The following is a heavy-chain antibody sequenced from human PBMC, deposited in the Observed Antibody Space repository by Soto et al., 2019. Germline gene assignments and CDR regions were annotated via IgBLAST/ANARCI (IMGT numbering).Heavy chain of an antibody. CDR2: ISGSGGST. J-gene: IGHJ3*01. V-gene: IGHV3-23*01. D-gene: IGHD3-16*01. CDR1: GFSFSVFA. CDR3: AKDWSGGAFDV. Sequence: EVDLLESRGGLAQPGGSRRLSCAASGFSFSVFAMSWVRQAPGKGLEWVSRISGSGGSTYYADSVKGRFTISRDNSKNMLYLQMNSLRGEDTAVYYCAKDWSGGAFDVWGQGTMVIVSS.